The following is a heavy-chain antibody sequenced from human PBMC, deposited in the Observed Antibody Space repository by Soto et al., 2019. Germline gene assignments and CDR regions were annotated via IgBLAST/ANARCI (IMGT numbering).Heavy chain of an antibody. CDR1: VFTFSSYA. Sequence: GGSLRLSCASSVFTFSSYAMHWVRQAPGKGLEWVSLISATGGGTYYADSVKGRFTISRDNSDNTLYLQVHSLRAEDTAVYYCAKDRRAGGNSAFYFDFWGQGAQVTVSS. D-gene: IGHD3-16*01. V-gene: IGHV3-23*01. J-gene: IGHJ5*01. CDR2: ISATGGGT. CDR3: AKDRRAGGNSAFYFDF.